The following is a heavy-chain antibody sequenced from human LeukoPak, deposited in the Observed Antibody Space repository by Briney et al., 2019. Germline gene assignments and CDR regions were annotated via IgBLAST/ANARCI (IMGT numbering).Heavy chain of an antibody. CDR1: GGSFSDYS. D-gene: IGHD3-10*01. Sequence: KTSETLSLTCAVYGGSFSDYSWSWIRQPPGKGLEWIGEISHGGSTNYNPSLKSRVTMSVDTSKNQFSLKLSSVTAADTAVYYCARDTMVRGVISFSWFDHWGEGTLVTVSS. V-gene: IGHV4-34*01. CDR2: ISHGGST. CDR3: ARDTMVRGVISFSWFDH. J-gene: IGHJ5*01.